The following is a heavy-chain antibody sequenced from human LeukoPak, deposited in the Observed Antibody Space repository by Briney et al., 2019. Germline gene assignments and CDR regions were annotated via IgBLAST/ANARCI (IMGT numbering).Heavy chain of an antibody. Sequence: GGSLRLSCAASGFTVSSNYMSWVRQAPGKGLEWVSVIYSGGSTYYADSVKGRFTISRDNSKNMLYLQMNSLRAEDTAVYYCTTDSNYYYYGMDVWGQGTTVTVSS. CDR2: IYSGGST. CDR1: GFTVSSNY. V-gene: IGHV3-53*01. D-gene: IGHD4-11*01. J-gene: IGHJ6*02. CDR3: TTDSNYYYYGMDV.